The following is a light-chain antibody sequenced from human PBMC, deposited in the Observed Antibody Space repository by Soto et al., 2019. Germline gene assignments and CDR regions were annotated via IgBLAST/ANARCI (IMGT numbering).Light chain of an antibody. V-gene: IGKV3D-7*01. CDR1: QSISSSY. J-gene: IGKJ5*01. Sequence: EVVLTQSPATLSLSPGEGATLSCRVSQSISSSYLSWYQQRPGQAPRLLIYGASTRATGIPARFSGSGRGSGTDFTLTISSLQPEDFAVYYCQQDYNLPITFGQGTRPEI. CDR2: GAS. CDR3: QQDYNLPIT.